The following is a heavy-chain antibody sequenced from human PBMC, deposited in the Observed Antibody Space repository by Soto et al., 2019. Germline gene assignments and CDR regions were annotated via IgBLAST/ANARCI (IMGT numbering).Heavy chain of an antibody. J-gene: IGHJ3*02. CDR3: ARDSPHDYFDSRGYDAPEI. V-gene: IGHV1-46*01. Sequence: ASVKVSCKASGYTLTNYYIHWVRQAPGQGLEWMGIINPSEGSTDYPQKFRGRVSLTTDTSTTTVYMELSSLSSEDTAVYYCARDSPHDYFDSRGYDAPEILGQETLVSASS. D-gene: IGHD3-22*01. CDR1: GYTLTNYY. CDR2: INPSEGST.